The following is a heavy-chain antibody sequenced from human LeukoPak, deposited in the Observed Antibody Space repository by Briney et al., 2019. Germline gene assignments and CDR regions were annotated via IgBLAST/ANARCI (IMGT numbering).Heavy chain of an antibody. CDR1: GGTFSSYA. Sequence: ASVKVSCKASGGTFSSYAISWVRQAPGQGLEWMGGFDPEDGETIYAQKFQGRVTMTEDTSTDTAYMELSSLRSEDTAVYYCATGVDYWFDPWGQGTLVTVSS. V-gene: IGHV1-24*01. CDR3: ATGVDYWFDP. J-gene: IGHJ5*02. D-gene: IGHD5-12*01. CDR2: FDPEDGET.